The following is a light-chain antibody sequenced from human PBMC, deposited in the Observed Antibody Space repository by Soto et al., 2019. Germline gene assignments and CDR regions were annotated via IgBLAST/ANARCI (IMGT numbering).Light chain of an antibody. J-gene: IGKJ1*01. CDR1: QGISNY. Sequence: DIQMTQSPSSLSASVGDRVTITCRASQGISNYLAWHQQKPGKVPKLLIYAASTLQSGVPSRFSGSGSGTDFTLTISSLQPEDVATYYCQKYNSAPQFGQGTKVEIK. CDR2: AAS. CDR3: QKYNSAPQ. V-gene: IGKV1-27*01.